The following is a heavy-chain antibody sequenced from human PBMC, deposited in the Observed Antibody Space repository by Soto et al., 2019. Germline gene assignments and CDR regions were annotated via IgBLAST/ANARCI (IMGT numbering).Heavy chain of an antibody. D-gene: IGHD6-13*01. CDR1: GFTFSSYA. CDR3: AKDRLSVAAAGTYYYYGMDV. V-gene: IGHV3-23*01. Sequence: GGSLRLSCAASGFTFSSYAMSWVRQAPGKGLEWVSAISGSGGSTYYADSVKGRFTISRDNSKNTLYLQMNSLRAEDTAVYYCAKDRLSVAAAGTYYYYGMDVWGQGTTVTVSS. CDR2: ISGSGGST. J-gene: IGHJ6*02.